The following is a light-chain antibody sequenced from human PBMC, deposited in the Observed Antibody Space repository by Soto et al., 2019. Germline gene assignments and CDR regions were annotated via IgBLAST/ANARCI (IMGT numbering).Light chain of an antibody. J-gene: IGKJ5*01. CDR1: QSITSSF. CDR2: GAS. Sequence: EVLMTQSPATLSVSPGERASLSCGASQSITSSFLAWYQQKPGQAPRLLIYGASSRATGIHDRFSGTGSETDFTLTIKRLEPEDFAVYYCKQYENSPITFGQGTRLEIK. CDR3: KQYENSPIT. V-gene: IGKV3-20*01.